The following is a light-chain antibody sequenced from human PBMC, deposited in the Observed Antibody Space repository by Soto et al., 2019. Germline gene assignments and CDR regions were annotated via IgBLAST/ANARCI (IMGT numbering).Light chain of an antibody. J-gene: IGLJ2*01. Sequence: QSALTQPRSVSGSPGQSVTISCTGTSGDVGHYNYVSWYQQHPGKAPKLMVYDVSKQPSGVPDRFSGSKSGNTASLTISGLQAEDEADYYCCSYAGSYTYVVFGGGTKLTVL. V-gene: IGLV2-11*01. CDR2: DVS. CDR3: CSYAGSYTYVV. CDR1: SGDVGHYNY.